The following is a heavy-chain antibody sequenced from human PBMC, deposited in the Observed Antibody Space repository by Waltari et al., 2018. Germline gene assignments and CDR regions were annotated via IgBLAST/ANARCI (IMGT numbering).Heavy chain of an antibody. Sequence: QVQLQESGPGLVKPSETLSLTCAVSGYSISSGYYWGWIRQPPGKGLEWIGSIYHSGSTYYNPSLKSRVTISVDTSKNQFSLKLSSVTAADTAVYYCARQGPTGGDYFDYWGQGTLVTVSS. J-gene: IGHJ4*02. V-gene: IGHV4-38-2*01. D-gene: IGHD3-10*01. CDR2: IYHSGST. CDR3: ARQGPTGGDYFDY. CDR1: GYSISSGYY.